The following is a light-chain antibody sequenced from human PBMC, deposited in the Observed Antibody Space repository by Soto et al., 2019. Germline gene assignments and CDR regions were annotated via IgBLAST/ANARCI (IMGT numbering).Light chain of an antibody. CDR2: GAS. Sequence: EIVLTQSPGTLSLSPGERATLSCRASQSISRSYLAWYQQNVGQAPRLVIYGASSRATGIPDRFSGSGSGTDFTLTISRLEPEDFAVYYCQQYGTSPMYTFGQGTKLEIK. CDR3: QQYGTSPMYT. J-gene: IGKJ2*01. CDR1: QSISRSY. V-gene: IGKV3-20*01.